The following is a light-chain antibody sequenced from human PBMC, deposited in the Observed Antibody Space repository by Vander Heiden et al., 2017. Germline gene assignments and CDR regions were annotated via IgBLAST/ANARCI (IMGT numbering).Light chain of an antibody. J-gene: IGKJ4*01. Sequence: EFVLTQSPGTLSLSPGERATLSCRASQTVSNSYLAWYQQKPGQAPRLLIYGGYNRATGIPDRFSGNGSGTDFTLTISRLEPEDSAVYYCNQDGNSRSTFGGGTKVEIK. CDR3: NQDGNSRST. CDR2: GGY. CDR1: QTVSNSY. V-gene: IGKV3-20*01.